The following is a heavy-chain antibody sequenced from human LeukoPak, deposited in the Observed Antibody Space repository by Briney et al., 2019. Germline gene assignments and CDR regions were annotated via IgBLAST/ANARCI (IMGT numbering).Heavy chain of an antibody. Sequence: PGGSLRLSCTASGFTFSDYFMSWVRQAPGKGLEWVSYITSRGSTIYYADSVKGRFTISRDNAKNSLYLQMNSLRAEDTAVYYRARVGPWITARLYFDYWGQGTLVTVSS. D-gene: IGHD6-6*01. J-gene: IGHJ4*02. CDR1: GFTFSDYF. CDR3: ARVGPWITARLYFDY. V-gene: IGHV3-11*04. CDR2: ITSRGSTI.